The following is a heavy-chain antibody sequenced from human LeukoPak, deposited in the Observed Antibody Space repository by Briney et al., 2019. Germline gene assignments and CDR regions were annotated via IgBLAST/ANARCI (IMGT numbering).Heavy chain of an antibody. CDR3: ARDLWNFYDDRGYYRDFDY. CDR1: GYTFITLG. CDR2: IGGYEHNS. J-gene: IGHJ4*02. V-gene: IGHV1-18*01. D-gene: IGHD3-22*01. Sequence: ASVTDSCKASGYTFITLGISGVRQAPGQGLEWVAWIGGYEHNSNYVQRNLQDRVNKNTDTSTGPAYLELRSLRSDDTAVYYCARDLWNFYDDRGYYRDFDYWGQGTLVTVSP.